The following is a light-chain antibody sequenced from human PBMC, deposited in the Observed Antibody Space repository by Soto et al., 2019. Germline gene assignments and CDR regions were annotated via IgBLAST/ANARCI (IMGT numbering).Light chain of an antibody. CDR2: GNS. Sequence: QSVLTQPPSVSGAPGQRVTISCTGSSSNIGACYNVHWYQQLPGTAPKLLIYGNSNRPSGVPDRFSGSKSGTSASLAITGLQAEDEADYYCRSYASSLSRSVFGGGTKLTVL. CDR3: RSYASSLSRSV. V-gene: IGLV1-40*01. CDR1: SSNIGACYN. J-gene: IGLJ3*02.